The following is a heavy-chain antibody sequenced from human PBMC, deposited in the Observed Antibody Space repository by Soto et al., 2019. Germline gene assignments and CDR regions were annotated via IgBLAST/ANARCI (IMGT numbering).Heavy chain of an antibody. CDR3: ARLGQLQLENYYYGMDV. CDR2: IYYSGST. D-gene: IGHD2-2*01. J-gene: IGHJ6*02. V-gene: IGHV4-39*01. CDR1: GGSISSSSYY. Sequence: SETLSLTCTVSGGSISSSSYYWGWIRQPPGKGLEWIGSIYYSGSTYYNPSLKSRVTISVDTSKNQFSLKLSSVTAADTAVYYCARLGQLQLENYYYGMDVWGQGTTVTVS.